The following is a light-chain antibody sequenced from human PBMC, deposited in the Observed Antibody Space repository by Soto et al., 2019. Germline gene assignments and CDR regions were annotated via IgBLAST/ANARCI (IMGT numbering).Light chain of an antibody. CDR3: QKHGSAPPVT. Sequence: DILMTQSPSSLSASVGDSVTITCRASQGISNYLAWYQQKPGKVPRLLIYAASTLQLGVPSRFSGSGSGTDFTLPTSSLQPEDVAAYYCQKHGSAPPVTFGPGTKVDIK. CDR1: QGISNY. CDR2: AAS. J-gene: IGKJ3*01. V-gene: IGKV1-27*01.